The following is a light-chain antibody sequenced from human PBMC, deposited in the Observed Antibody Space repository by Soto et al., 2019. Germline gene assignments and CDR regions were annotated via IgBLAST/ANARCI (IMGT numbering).Light chain of an antibody. CDR2: DTS. CDR3: QHTLKWPPT. CDR1: QYINTR. Sequence: EIVLTQSPATLSSFPGYRFTLSCRASQYINTRLAWYQHRPGQAPRLLIYDTSARAAGIPARFSGSGSATEFTLTISSLQSEDFALYYCQHTLKWPPTFGQGTRWIS. V-gene: IGKV3-15*01. J-gene: IGKJ1*01.